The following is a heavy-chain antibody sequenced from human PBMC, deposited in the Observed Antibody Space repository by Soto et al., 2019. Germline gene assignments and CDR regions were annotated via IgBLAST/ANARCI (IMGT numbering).Heavy chain of an antibody. J-gene: IGHJ4*02. CDR2: MNPNSGKT. D-gene: IGHD4-17*01. CDR1: GYTFTNHD. V-gene: IGHV1-8*01. Sequence: QVQLVQSGAGVKKPGASVKVSCRASGYTFTNHDINWVRQATGQGLEWMGWMNPNSGKTAYAQKFQGRVIMTKNTSISTAYMELNSLTSEDAAVYYCARGQYGDFDHWGQGTLDTVSS. CDR3: ARGQYGDFDH.